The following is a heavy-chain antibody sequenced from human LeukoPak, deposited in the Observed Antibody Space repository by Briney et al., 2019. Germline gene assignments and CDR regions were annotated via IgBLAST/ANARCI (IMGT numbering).Heavy chain of an antibody. D-gene: IGHD1-26*01. Sequence: PGGSLRLSCVASGIRVSTLYMSWVRQAPGKGLERVSLIYRDGQTYYADSVRGRFTISRDNSKNTVFLQMNNVRVDDMGVYYCTREREPWGMDVWGQGTTVIVSS. CDR3: TREREPWGMDV. CDR2: IYRDGQT. J-gene: IGHJ6*02. CDR1: GIRVSTLY. V-gene: IGHV3-66*01.